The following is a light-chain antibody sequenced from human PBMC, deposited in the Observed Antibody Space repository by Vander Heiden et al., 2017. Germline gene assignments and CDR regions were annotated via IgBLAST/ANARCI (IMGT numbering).Light chain of an antibody. V-gene: IGKV2-28*01. Sequence: MTQLALSLTVTPREPASISCRSSQSLLHSNGYNYLDWYLQKPGLSPQLLTYVRSNPVPGVPDTFSVRGSGTDFTLKISRVEAEDVGVYYCKQSLQNPLTFGGGTKVEIK. CDR1: QSLLHSNGYNY. CDR3: KQSLQNPLT. CDR2: VRS. J-gene: IGKJ4*01.